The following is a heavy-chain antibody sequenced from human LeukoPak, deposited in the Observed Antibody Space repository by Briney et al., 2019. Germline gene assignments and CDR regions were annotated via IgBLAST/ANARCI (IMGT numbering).Heavy chain of an antibody. CDR2: IYTSGSS. Sequence: SETLSLTCTVSGGSISIYYWSCIRQPAGKGLEWSGRIYTSGSSNYNPSLKSRVTMSVDTSKNQFSLKLSSVTDADTAVYYCARGPPTVTRAFDYWGQGTLVTVSS. CDR3: ARGPPTVTRAFDY. D-gene: IGHD4-17*01. CDR1: GGSISIYY. J-gene: IGHJ4*02. V-gene: IGHV4-4*07.